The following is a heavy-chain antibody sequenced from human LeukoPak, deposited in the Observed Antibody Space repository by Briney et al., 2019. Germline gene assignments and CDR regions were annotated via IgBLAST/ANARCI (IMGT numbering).Heavy chain of an antibody. CDR1: GFSFSNYP. CDR3: ARDTSDSSGYSFHY. V-gene: IGHV3-30*14. J-gene: IGHJ4*02. D-gene: IGHD3-22*01. CDR2: IANDGKDK. Sequence: GGSLRLSCAASGFSFSNYPMHWVRQAPGKGLEWVAVIANDGKDKHNADSVKGRFTISRDNSKNTLNLQMNSLRAEDTAVYYCARDTSDSSGYSFHYWGQGTLVTVSS.